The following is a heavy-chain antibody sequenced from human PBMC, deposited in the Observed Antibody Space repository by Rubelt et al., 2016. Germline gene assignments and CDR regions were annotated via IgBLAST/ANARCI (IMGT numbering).Heavy chain of an antibody. J-gene: IGHJ6*02. CDR2: ISAYNGNT. CDR3: AREARKYRSGYYYYYGVDV. V-gene: IGHV1-18*01. CDR1: GYTFTSSG. Sequence: QVQLVQSGAEVKKPGASVKVSCKASGYTFTSSGISWVRQAPGQGLEWMGWISAYNGNTNYAQKLQGIGTRTPDRSTSKAYMELRSLRSDDTAVYYCAREARKYRSGYYYYYGVDVWGQGTTVTVSS. D-gene: IGHD6-19*01.